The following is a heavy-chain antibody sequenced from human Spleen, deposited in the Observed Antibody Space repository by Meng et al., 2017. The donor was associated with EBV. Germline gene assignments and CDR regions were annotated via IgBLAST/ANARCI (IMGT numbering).Heavy chain of an antibody. Sequence: LTESGQGLVKPSETLSLTCTVSGGSISSSSSYWGWIRQPPGKGLEWIGSIYYSGSTYYNPSLKSRVTISVDTSKNQFSLKLSSVTAADTAVYYCARVEMATIGYWGQGTLVTVSS. V-gene: IGHV4-39*07. CDR1: GGSISSSSSY. CDR3: ARVEMATIGY. J-gene: IGHJ4*02. D-gene: IGHD5-24*01. CDR2: IYYSGST.